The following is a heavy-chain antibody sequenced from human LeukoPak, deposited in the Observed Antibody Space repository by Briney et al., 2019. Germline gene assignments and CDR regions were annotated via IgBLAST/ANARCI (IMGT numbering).Heavy chain of an antibody. CDR2: ISGSGTIT. J-gene: IGHJ4*02. V-gene: IGHV3-23*01. Sequence: PGGSLRLSCAASGFTLRNYAMGWVRQAPGKGLEWVSAISGSGTITYYADSVKGRLTISRDNSKNTLYLQMSSLRGDDTAIYYCAKDPDHYYDTSAYSFDYWGQGTLVTVSS. CDR3: AKDPDHYYDTSAYSFDY. D-gene: IGHD3-22*01. CDR1: GFTLRNYA.